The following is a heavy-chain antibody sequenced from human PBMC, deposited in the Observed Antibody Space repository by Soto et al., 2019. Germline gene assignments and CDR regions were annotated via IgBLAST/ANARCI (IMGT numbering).Heavy chain of an antibody. CDR2: IYYSGST. CDR3: AGTWYGDYPLNY. J-gene: IGHJ4*02. Sequence: QVQLQESGPGLVKPSETLSLTCTVSGGSISSYYWSWIRQPPGKGLEWIGYIYYSGSTNYNPSLKSRVTISVDTSKIQFSLKLNSVTAADTAVYYCAGTWYGDYPLNYWGQGTLVTVSS. D-gene: IGHD4-17*01. CDR1: GGSISSYY. V-gene: IGHV4-59*08.